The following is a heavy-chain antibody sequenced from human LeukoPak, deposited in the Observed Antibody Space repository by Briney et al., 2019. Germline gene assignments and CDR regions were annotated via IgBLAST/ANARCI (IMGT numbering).Heavy chain of an antibody. CDR1: GFTFSSYA. J-gene: IGHJ4*02. D-gene: IGHD6-19*01. CDR2: ISGSGGST. Sequence: GGSLRLSCAASGFTFSSYAMSWVRQAPGKGLEWVSVISGSGGSTYYADSVKGRFTISRDNSQNTLYLQMNSLRAEDTAKYYCAKVPYSSGVENYFDYWGQGTLVTVSS. CDR3: AKVPYSSGVENYFDY. V-gene: IGHV3-23*01.